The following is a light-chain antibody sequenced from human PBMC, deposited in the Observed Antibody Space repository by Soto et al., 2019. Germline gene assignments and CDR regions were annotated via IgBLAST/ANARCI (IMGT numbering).Light chain of an antibody. CDR1: QGIGND. CDR2: AAS. Sequence: DIQMTQSPSSLSASVGDRVTITCRASQGIGNDLGWYQQKPGKAPKRLIYAASSLQSGVPSRFSGSGSGTEFTLTISSLQPEDFATYYCLQHKSYPPWTFGQGTRWISN. J-gene: IGKJ1*01. CDR3: LQHKSYPPWT. V-gene: IGKV1-17*01.